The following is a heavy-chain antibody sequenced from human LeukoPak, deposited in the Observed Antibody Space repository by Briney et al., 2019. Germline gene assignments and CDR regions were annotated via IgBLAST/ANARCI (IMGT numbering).Heavy chain of an antibody. D-gene: IGHD6-13*01. V-gene: IGHV3-23*01. CDR1: GFTFSSYG. Sequence: AGGSLRLSCAASGFTFSSYGMSWVRQAPGKGLEWVSDISGGGATTFYADSVKGRFTISRDNSKNTLYLQLSSLRAEDTAVYYCAKSTGYSTTGRDFDSWGRGTLVTVSS. CDR2: ISGGGATT. J-gene: IGHJ4*02. CDR3: AKSTGYSTTGRDFDS.